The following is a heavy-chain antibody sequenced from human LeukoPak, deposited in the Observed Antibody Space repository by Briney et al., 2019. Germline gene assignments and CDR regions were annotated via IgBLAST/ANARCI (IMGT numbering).Heavy chain of an antibody. CDR2: IYWDDDK. CDR1: GFSLSTSGVG. CDR3: ARTDIVVVPAGYDY. D-gene: IGHD2-2*01. J-gene: IGHJ4*02. Sequence: SGPTLVNPTQTLTLTCTFSGFSLSTSGVGVGWIRQPPGVALEWLALIYWDDDKRYSPSLKSRLTITKDTSKNQVVLTMTNMDPVDTATYYCARTDIVVVPAGYDYWGQGTLVTVSS. V-gene: IGHV2-5*02.